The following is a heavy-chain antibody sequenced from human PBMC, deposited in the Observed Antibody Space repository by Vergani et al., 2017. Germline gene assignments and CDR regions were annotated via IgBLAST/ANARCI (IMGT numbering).Heavy chain of an antibody. V-gene: IGHV3-30-3*01. D-gene: IGHD3-3*01. Sequence: VQLVESGGGVVQPGRSLRLSCAASGFTFSSYAMHWVRQAPGKGLEWVAVISYDGSNKYYADSVKGRFTISRDNSKTTRYLQMNSLRAEDTAVYYCARERXPYESWSGYDINDAFDIWGQGTMVTVSS. CDR2: ISYDGSNK. J-gene: IGHJ3*02. CDR1: GFTFSSYA. CDR3: ARERXPYESWSGYDINDAFDI.